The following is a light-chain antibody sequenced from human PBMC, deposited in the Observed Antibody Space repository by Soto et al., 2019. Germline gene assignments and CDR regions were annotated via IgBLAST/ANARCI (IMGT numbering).Light chain of an antibody. V-gene: IGKV3-15*01. J-gene: IGKJ4*01. Sequence: EVVLTQSPATLSVSPGERASLFCRSSQTMSSTLAWYQQKPGQAPRLLIYGASIRATGIPARFSGSGSGTEFTLTLSSLQSEDCAVYSCQQYHDWPPRLTFGGGTKVEI. CDR3: QQYHDWPPRLT. CDR2: GAS. CDR1: QTMSST.